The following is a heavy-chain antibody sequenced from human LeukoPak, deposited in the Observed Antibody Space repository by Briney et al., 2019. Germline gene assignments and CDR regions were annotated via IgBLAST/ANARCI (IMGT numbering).Heavy chain of an antibody. CDR1: VHSLSTYA. CDR2: ITGDGQTT. CDR3: ARVIYYNDHMDV. V-gene: IGHV3-23*01. D-gene: IGHD2/OR15-2a*01. Sequence: GGSLRLSCAPSVHSLSTYAMSWVSQAPRKGLQWVSIITGDGQTTKYAMSVKGRFSNSRDNSRNTLYLNMNSLGVEDTAVYYCARVIYYNDHMDVWGAGTTVTVSS. J-gene: IGHJ6*03.